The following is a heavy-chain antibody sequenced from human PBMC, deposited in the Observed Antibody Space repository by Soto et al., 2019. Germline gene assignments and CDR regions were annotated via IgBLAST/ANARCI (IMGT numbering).Heavy chain of an antibody. D-gene: IGHD4-17*01. Sequence: ASVKVSCKASGYTFTSYYMHWVRQAPGQGLEWMGIINPSGGSTSYAQKFQGRVTTTRDTSTSTVYMELSSLRSEDTAVYYCARGLSDYGEALHCFDYWGQGTLVTVSS. V-gene: IGHV1-46*03. CDR3: ARGLSDYGEALHCFDY. CDR1: GYTFTSYY. CDR2: INPSGGST. J-gene: IGHJ4*02.